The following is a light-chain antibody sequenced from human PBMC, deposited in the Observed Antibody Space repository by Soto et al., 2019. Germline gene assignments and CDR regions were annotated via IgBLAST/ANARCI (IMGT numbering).Light chain of an antibody. J-gene: IGLJ2*01. CDR1: NIGTKS. CDR2: DNR. CDR3: HVWGTITDPRVI. V-gene: IGLV3-21*02. Sequence: SYELTQPPSVSVAPGQTARVTCEGNNIGTKSVHWYQQKPGQAPVLVVYDNRQRPSGIPERFSGSNSGNTATLTISRVEAGDEADYYCHVWGTITDPRVIFGGGTKLTVL.